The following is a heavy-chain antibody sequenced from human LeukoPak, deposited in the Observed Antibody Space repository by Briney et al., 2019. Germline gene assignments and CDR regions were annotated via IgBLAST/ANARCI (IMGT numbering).Heavy chain of an antibody. Sequence: PGGSLRLSCAASGFPFSTYTMHWVRQAPGKGLEWVSSISSSSNNINYADSVKGRFTLSRENAMNSVHLQMNSLRVEDTAVYYCARGYQRPDYWGQGTLITVSS. CDR3: ARGYQRPDY. CDR2: ISSSSNNI. CDR1: GFPFSTYT. D-gene: IGHD2-2*01. V-gene: IGHV3-21*01. J-gene: IGHJ4*02.